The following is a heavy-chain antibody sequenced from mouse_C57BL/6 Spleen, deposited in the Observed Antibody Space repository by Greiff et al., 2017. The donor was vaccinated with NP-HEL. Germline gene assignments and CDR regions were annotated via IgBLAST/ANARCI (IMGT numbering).Heavy chain of an antibody. V-gene: IGHV1-22*01. Sequence: VQLQQSGPELVKPGASVKMSCKASGYTFTDYNMHWVKQSHGKSLEWIGYINPNNGGTSYNQKFKGKATLTVNKSSSTAYMELRSLTSEDSAVYYCARAMIRQWYFDVWGTGTTVTVSS. CDR2: INPNNGGT. J-gene: IGHJ1*03. CDR1: GYTFTDYN. CDR3: ARAMIRQWYFDV. D-gene: IGHD2-4*01.